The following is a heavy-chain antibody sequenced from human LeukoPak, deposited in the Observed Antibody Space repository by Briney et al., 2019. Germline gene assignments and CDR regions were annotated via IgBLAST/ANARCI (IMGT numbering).Heavy chain of an antibody. Sequence: PGRSLRLSCAASGFTFSSYAMHWVRQAPGKGLEWVAVISYDGSNKYYADSVKGRFTISRDNSKNTLYLQMNSLGAEDTAVYHCAREFSGILDYWGQGTLVTVPS. CDR1: GFTFSSYA. CDR3: AREFSGILDY. V-gene: IGHV3-30*04. J-gene: IGHJ4*02. CDR2: ISYDGSNK.